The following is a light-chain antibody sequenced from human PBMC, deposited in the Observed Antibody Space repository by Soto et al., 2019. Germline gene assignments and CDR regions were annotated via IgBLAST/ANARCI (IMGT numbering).Light chain of an antibody. J-gene: IGKJ2*01. Sequence: EVLMTQSPATLSVSPGKRAILSCRASQNVGNNLAWYQQKPGQAPRLLIYGASTRATGIPARFSGSGSGTFFSLTISSLQSEDFAVYYCHQYNSWYTFGQGTKVDIK. CDR1: QNVGNN. CDR3: HQYNSWYT. V-gene: IGKV3-15*01. CDR2: GAS.